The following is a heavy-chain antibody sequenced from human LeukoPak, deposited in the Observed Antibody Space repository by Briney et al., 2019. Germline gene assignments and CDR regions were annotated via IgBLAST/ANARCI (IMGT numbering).Heavy chain of an antibody. CDR3: AKDRYSSSSPLDFDY. J-gene: IGHJ4*02. CDR2: ISGSGGST. CDR1: GFTFSSYA. Sequence: GGSLRLSCAASGFTFSSYAMSWVRQAPGEGLEWASAISGSGGSTYYADSVKGRFTISRDNSKNTLYLQMNSLRAEDTAVYYCAKDRYSSSSPLDFDYWGQGTLVTVSS. D-gene: IGHD6-6*01. V-gene: IGHV3-23*01.